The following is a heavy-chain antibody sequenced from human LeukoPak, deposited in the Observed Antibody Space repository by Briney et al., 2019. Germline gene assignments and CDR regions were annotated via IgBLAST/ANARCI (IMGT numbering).Heavy chain of an antibody. J-gene: IGHJ4*02. D-gene: IGHD3-10*01. CDR3: ARESLWFGESADY. CDR2: IKQDGSEK. V-gene: IGHV3-7*01. CDR1: GFTFSSYW. Sequence: GGSLRLSCAASGFTFSSYWMSWARQAPGKGLEWVANIKQDGSEKYYVDSVKGRVTISRDNAKNSLYLQMNSLRAEDTAVYYCARESLWFGESADYWGQGTLVTVSS.